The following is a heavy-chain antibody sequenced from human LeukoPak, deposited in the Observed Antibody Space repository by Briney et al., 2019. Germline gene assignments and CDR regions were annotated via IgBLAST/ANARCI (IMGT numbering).Heavy chain of an antibody. V-gene: IGHV3-23*01. CDR2: IDGSGGNT. Sequence: GGSLRLSCTASGFTFTSYAMSWVRQAPGKGLEWVSSIDGSGGNTYYADSVKGRFTISRDDSKDTVFLQMNSLGADDTAVYYCAKDRLYFGNDFGDYWGQGTLATVSS. D-gene: IGHD3-9*01. CDR3: AKDRLYFGNDFGDY. J-gene: IGHJ4*02. CDR1: GFTFTSYA.